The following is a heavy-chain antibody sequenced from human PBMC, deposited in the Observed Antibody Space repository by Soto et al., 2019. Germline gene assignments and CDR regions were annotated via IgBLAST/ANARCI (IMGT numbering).Heavy chain of an antibody. D-gene: IGHD2-8*01. J-gene: IGHJ6*02. V-gene: IGHV4-34*01. CDR3: ARARFNLYCTNGVCKVGGMDV. CDR2: INHSGST. Sequence: SVTLSLTCAVYGGSFSGYYWSWIRQPPGKGLEWIGEINHSGSTNYNPSLKSRVTISVDTSKNQFSLKLSSVTAADTAVYYCARARFNLYCTNGVCKVGGMDVWGQGTTVTVSS. CDR1: GGSFSGYY.